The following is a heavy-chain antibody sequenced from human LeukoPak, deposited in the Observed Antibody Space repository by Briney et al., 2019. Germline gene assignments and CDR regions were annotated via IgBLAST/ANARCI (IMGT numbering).Heavy chain of an antibody. D-gene: IGHD3-10*01. J-gene: IGHJ4*02. CDR3: AKYGPWHGSGTYADQGY. V-gene: IGHV3-23*01. CDR1: GFTFSNYA. CDR2: ISGSGDST. Sequence: GGSLRLSCAASGFTFSNYAMTWVRQAPGKGLEWVSTISGSGDSTYYADSVRGRFTISRDNSRNTLYLQMNSLRAEDTAVHYCAKYGPWHGSGTYADQGYWGQGTLVTVSS.